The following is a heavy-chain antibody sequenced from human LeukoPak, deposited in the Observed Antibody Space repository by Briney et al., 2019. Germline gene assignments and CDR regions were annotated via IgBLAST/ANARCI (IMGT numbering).Heavy chain of an antibody. V-gene: IGHV4-59*01. CDR2: IYYSGST. J-gene: IGHJ4*02. D-gene: IGHD2-2*01. Sequence: SETLSLTCTVSGGSISSYYWSWIRQPPGKGLEWIGYIYYSGSTNYNPSPKSRVTISVDTSKNQFSLKLSSVTAADTAVYYCARATRREIVPAANGGYYFDYWGQGTLVTVSS. CDR3: ARATRREIVPAANGGYYFDY. CDR1: GGSISSYY.